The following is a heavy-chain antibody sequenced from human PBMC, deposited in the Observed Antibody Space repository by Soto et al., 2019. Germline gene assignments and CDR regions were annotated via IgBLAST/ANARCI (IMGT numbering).Heavy chain of an antibody. J-gene: IGHJ5*02. V-gene: IGHV3-23*01. D-gene: IGHD1-26*01. Sequence: PGGSLRLSCGVSGITFGHHAMSWVRQSPGKGLEWVSVISESGDTTFYIDSVKGRFTMSRDNSKNTLSLQMNRLRADDTAVYYCAPGSSGTEGEDRWGQGTLVTVSS. CDR2: ISESGDTT. CDR3: APGSSGTEGEDR. CDR1: GITFGHHA.